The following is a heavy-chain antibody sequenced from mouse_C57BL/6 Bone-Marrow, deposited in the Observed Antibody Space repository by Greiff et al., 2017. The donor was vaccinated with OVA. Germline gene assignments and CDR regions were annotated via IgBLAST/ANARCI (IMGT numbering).Heavy chain of an antibody. CDR3: ARKGYGSSYDWYFDV. CDR1: GYTFTDHT. CDR2: IYPRDGST. V-gene: IGHV1-78*01. Sequence: QVQLQQSDAELVKPGASVKISCKVSGYTFTDHTIHWMKQRPEQGLEWIGYIYPRDGSTKYNEKFKGKATLTADKYSSTAYMQLNSLTSEDSAVYFCARKGYGSSYDWYFDVWGTGTTVTVSS. J-gene: IGHJ1*03. D-gene: IGHD1-1*01.